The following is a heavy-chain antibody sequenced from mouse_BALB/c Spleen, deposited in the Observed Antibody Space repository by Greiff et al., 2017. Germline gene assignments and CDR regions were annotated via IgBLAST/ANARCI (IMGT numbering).Heavy chain of an antibody. D-gene: IGHD2-10*02. CDR3: ARRRYGNYAWFAY. V-gene: IGHV3-2*02. CDR2: ISYSGST. J-gene: IGHJ3*01. Sequence: EVKLMESGPGLVKPSQSLSLTCTVTGYSITSDYAWNWIRQFPGNKLEWMGYISYSGSTSYNPSLKSRISITRDTSKNQFFLQLNSVTTEDTVTYYCARRRYGNYAWFAYWGQGTLVTVSA. CDR1: GYSITSDYA.